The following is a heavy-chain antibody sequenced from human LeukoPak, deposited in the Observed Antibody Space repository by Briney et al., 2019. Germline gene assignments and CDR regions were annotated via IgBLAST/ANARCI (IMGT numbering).Heavy chain of an antibody. J-gene: IGHJ6*03. D-gene: IGHD3-10*01. CDR2: INTNTGNP. CDR3: ARVGGSGKYYYYYYMDV. Sequence: GASVKVPCKASGYTFTGYAMNWVRQAPGQGLEWMGWINTNTGNPTYAQGFTGRFVFSLDTSISTAYLQISSLKAEDTAVYYCARVGGSGKYYYYYYMDVWGKGTTVTVSS. CDR1: GYTFTGYA. V-gene: IGHV7-4-1*02.